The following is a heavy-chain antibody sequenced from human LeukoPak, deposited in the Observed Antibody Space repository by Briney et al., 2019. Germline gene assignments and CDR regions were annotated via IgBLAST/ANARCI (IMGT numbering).Heavy chain of an antibody. V-gene: IGHV3-30*02. J-gene: IGHJ4*02. CDR3: AKGEHYYDSSGYATPDY. D-gene: IGHD3-22*01. CDR1: GFTFSSYG. CDR2: IRNDGSNK. Sequence: GGSLRLXCAASGFTFSSYGMHWVRQAPGKGLEWVAFIRNDGSNKYYADSVKGRFTISRDNSKNTLYLQMNSLRAEDTAVYYCAKGEHYYDSSGYATPDYWGQGTLVTVSS.